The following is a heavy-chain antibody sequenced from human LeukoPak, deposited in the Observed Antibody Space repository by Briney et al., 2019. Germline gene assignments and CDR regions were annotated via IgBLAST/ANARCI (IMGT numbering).Heavy chain of an antibody. J-gene: IGHJ6*02. CDR3: AGDGSNYGMDV. D-gene: IGHD3-10*01. CDR2: TWYDGSNK. V-gene: IGHV3-33*01. Sequence: QTGRSLRLSCAASGFTFSSYGMHWVRQAPGKGLEWVAVTWYDGSNKYYADSVKGRFTISRDNSKNTLYLQMNSLRAEDTAVYYCAGDGSNYGMDVWGQGTTVTVSS. CDR1: GFTFSSYG.